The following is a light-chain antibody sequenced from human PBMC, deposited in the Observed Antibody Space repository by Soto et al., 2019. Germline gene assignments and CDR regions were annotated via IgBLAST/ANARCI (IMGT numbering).Light chain of an antibody. V-gene: IGKV3-11*01. CDR2: GDS. Sequence: EIVLTQSPATLSLSPGERGTLSCWASQSVSTNLAWYQQKPGQAPRLLIYGDSNRVTGIPARFSGSGSGTDFTLTISSLESEDFATYYCQHRANWPPAATFGGGTKVEI. CDR1: QSVSTN. CDR3: QHRANWPPAAT. J-gene: IGKJ4*01.